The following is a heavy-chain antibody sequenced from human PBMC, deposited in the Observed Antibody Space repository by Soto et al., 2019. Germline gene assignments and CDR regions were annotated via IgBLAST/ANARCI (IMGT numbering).Heavy chain of an antibody. V-gene: IGHV3-21*01. Sequence: PGGSLRLSGAASGFTFSSYSMNWVRQAPGKGLEWVSSISSSSYIYYADSVKGRFTISRDNAKNSLYLQMNSLRAEDTAVYYCARDRDIVVVVAATDYYYYGMDVWGQGSPVTVS. CDR2: ISSSSYI. CDR3: ARDRDIVVVVAATDYYYYGMDV. J-gene: IGHJ6*02. D-gene: IGHD2-15*01. CDR1: GFTFSSYS.